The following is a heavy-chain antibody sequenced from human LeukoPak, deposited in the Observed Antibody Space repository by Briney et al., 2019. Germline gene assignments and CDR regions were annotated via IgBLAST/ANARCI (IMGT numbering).Heavy chain of an antibody. V-gene: IGHV6-1*01. J-gene: IGHJ4*02. CDR3: ARDAPQEYRSSWYGGYFDY. CDR2: TYYRSKWYN. Sequence: SQTLSLTCAISGDSVSSNSAAWNWIRQSPSRGLEWLGRTYYRSKWYNDYAVSVKSRITINPDTSKNQFSLQLSSVTPEDTAVYYCARDAPQEYRSSWYGGYFDYWGQGTLVTVSS. CDR1: GDSVSSNSAA. D-gene: IGHD6-13*01.